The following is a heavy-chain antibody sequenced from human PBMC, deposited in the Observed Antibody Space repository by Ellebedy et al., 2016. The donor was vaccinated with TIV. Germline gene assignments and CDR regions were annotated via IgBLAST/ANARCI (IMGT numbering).Heavy chain of an antibody. V-gene: IGHV1-18*01. CDR2: ISAYNGNT. CDR3: ATSNAPYYDFWSGYFTPPKNRNNYGMDV. J-gene: IGHJ6*02. Sequence: AASVKVSCKASGYTFTSYGISWVRQAPGQGLEWMGWISAYNGNTNYAKKLQGRVTMTTDTSTSTAYMELRSLRSDDTAVYYCATSNAPYYDFWSGYFTPPKNRNNYGMDVWGQGTTVTVSS. CDR1: GYTFTSYG. D-gene: IGHD3-3*01.